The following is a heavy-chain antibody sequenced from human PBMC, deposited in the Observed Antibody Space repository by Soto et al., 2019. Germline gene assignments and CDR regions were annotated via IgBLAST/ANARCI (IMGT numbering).Heavy chain of an antibody. CDR2: ISTDGTNQ. D-gene: IGHD2-21*02. V-gene: IGHV3-30-3*01. J-gene: IGHJ5*02. CDR3: ARSDCYGVCRGKWLDP. CDR1: GFNFKAYG. Sequence: GGSLRLSCVASGFNFKAYGMHWVRQAPGKGLEWVAVISTDGTNQHHADSVKGRFTISRDNFKNTLYLQMNSLRPEDTAVYYCARSDCYGVCRGKWLDPWGQGILVTVSS.